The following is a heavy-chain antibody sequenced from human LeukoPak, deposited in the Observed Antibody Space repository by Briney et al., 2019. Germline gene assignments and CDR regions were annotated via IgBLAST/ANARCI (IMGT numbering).Heavy chain of an antibody. Sequence: GSLRLSCAASGFTFSSYWMSWIRQPPGKGLEWIGEINHSGSTNYNPSLKSRVTISVDTSKNQFSLKLSSVTAADTAVYYCAREKTVPAAKTFNWFDPWGQGTLVTVSS. D-gene: IGHD2-2*01. CDR3: AREKTVPAAKTFNWFDP. V-gene: IGHV4-34*01. J-gene: IGHJ5*02. CDR1: GFTFSSYW. CDR2: INHSGST.